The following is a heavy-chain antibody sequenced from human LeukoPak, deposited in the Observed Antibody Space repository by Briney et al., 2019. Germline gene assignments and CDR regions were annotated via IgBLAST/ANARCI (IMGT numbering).Heavy chain of an antibody. Sequence: GGSLRLSCASSGFTFEDYAMHWVRQAPGKGLEWVSGISWDSGSIGHADSVKGRFIISRDNAKNSLYLQMNSLRAEDTALYYCAKRGSGWYFDLWGRGTLVTVSS. J-gene: IGHJ2*01. CDR3: AKRGSGWYFDL. V-gene: IGHV3-9*01. CDR2: ISWDSGSI. D-gene: IGHD3-10*01. CDR1: GFTFEDYA.